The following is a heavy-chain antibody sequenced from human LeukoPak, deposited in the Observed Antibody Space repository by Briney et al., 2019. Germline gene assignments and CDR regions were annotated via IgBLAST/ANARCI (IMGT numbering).Heavy chain of an antibody. CDR3: TRRRAHYYDSSGYYSRPQRVFDI. D-gene: IGHD3-22*01. J-gene: IGHJ3*02. CDR2: INHSGNT. V-gene: IGHV4-34*01. CDR1: GGGSFSGYY. Sequence: SETLSLTCGVYGGGSFSGYYWSWVRQPPGKGLEWIGEINHSGNTDYNPSPKSRVIISVDTSKNQFSLKLSSVTAADTAVYYCTRRRAHYYDSSGYYSRPQRVFDIWGQGTMVTVSS.